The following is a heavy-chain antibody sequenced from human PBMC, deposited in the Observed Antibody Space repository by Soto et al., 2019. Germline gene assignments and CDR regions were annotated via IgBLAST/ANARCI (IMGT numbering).Heavy chain of an antibody. J-gene: IGHJ4*02. D-gene: IGHD5-12*01. CDR2: IYYSGST. CDR3: ARSSEATVTAFVY. V-gene: IGHV4-31*03. CDR1: GDSISSGGYY. Sequence: QVQLQESGPGLVKPSQTLSLTCTVSGDSISSGGYYWSWIRQHPGKGLEWIGYIYYSGSTYYNPSLKCRFTISVDTSKNPFSLKLSSVTAADPAVYYCARSSEATVTAFVYWGQGTLVTVSS.